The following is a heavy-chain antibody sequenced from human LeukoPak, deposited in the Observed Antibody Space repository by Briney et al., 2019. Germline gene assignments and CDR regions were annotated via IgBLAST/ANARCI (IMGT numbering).Heavy chain of an antibody. CDR2: ISYDGSNK. V-gene: IGHV3-30*03. CDR3: ARGYYGSGSRHLDY. CDR1: GFTFSRYG. Sequence: GGSLRLSCAASGFTFSRYGMHWVRQAPGKGLEWVAVISYDGSNKYYADSVKGRFTISRDNSKNTLYLQMNSLRAEDTAVYYCARGYYGSGSRHLDYWGQGTLVTVSS. D-gene: IGHD3-10*01. J-gene: IGHJ4*02.